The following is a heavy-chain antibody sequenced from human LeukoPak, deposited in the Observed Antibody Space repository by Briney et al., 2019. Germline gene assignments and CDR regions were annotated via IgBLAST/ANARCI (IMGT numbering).Heavy chain of an antibody. CDR1: GYTFTGYY. Sequence: EASVKASCKASGYTFTGYYMHWVRQAPGQGLEWVGWINPNSGGTNYAQKFQGRVTMTRDTSISTAYMELSRLRSDDTAVYYCARGVAVAGTSLSYWGQGTLVTVSS. CDR2: INPNSGGT. J-gene: IGHJ4*02. D-gene: IGHD6-19*01. V-gene: IGHV1-2*02. CDR3: ARGVAVAGTSLSY.